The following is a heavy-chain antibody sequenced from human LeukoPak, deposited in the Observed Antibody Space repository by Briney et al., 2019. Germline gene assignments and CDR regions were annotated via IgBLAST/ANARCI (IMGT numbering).Heavy chain of an antibody. J-gene: IGHJ6*02. CDR3: VKDQSRYYGMYV. Sequence: PGCSLRLSYSDSGFTFSSYVMQWVHPAPAKGLEYVSAISSIGGSTYYADSVKGRFTISGDNSKNTLYPQISSLRAENQARFFWVKDQSRYYGMYVWGQGTTVTVSS. V-gene: IGHV3-64D*09. CDR2: ISSIGGST. CDR1: GFTFSSYV.